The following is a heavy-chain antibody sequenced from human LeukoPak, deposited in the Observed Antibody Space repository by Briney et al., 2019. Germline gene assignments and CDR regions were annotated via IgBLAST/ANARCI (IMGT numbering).Heavy chain of an antibody. D-gene: IGHD3-3*01. J-gene: IGHJ4*02. CDR2: IYHSGST. CDR1: GVSISSGGYS. V-gene: IGHV4-30-2*01. CDR3: ARGTTTYYDFWSGYYDAGFDY. Sequence: PSQTLSLTCAVSGVSISSGGYSWSWIRQPPGKGLEWIGYIYHSGSTYYNPSLKSRVTISVDRSKNQFSLKLSSVTAADTAVYYCARGTTTYYDFWSGYYDAGFDYWGQGTLVTVSS.